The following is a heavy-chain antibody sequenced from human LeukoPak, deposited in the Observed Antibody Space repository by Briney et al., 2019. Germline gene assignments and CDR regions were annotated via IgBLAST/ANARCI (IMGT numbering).Heavy chain of an antibody. V-gene: IGHV1-2*02. CDR2: INPNSGGT. CDR1: GYIFTDHF. Sequence: ASVNVSCKSSGYIFTDHFIHWVRQAPGQGREWMGWINPNSGGTNNAQKFQGRVTMTGDTSIRTAYMELIRLKSDDTAVYYCARSYGSGRREDFDIWGQGTRVTVSS. CDR3: ARSYGSGRREDFDI. J-gene: IGHJ3*02. D-gene: IGHD3-10*01.